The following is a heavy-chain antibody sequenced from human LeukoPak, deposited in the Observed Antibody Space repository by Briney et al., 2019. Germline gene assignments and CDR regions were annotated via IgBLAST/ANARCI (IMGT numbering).Heavy chain of an antibody. V-gene: IGHV3-11*01. Sequence: GGSLRLSCVASGFTFSDYYMSWIRQAPGKGLEWLSYINIGGTNTHYADSVKGRFTISRDNAKKSLYLQMNNLRAEDTAVYYCATDGAGFDTWGPGVLVTVSS. CDR3: ATDGAGFDT. CDR1: GFTFSDYY. CDR2: INIGGTNT. J-gene: IGHJ5*02.